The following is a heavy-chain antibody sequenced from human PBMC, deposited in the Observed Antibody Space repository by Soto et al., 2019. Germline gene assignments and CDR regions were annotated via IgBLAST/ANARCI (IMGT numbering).Heavy chain of an antibody. CDR2: INSDGSST. CDR1: GFTFSSYW. Sequence: GGSLRLSCAASGFTFSSYWMHWVRQAAGKGLVWVSRINSDGSSTSYADSVKGRFTISRDNPKNTLYLQRNSLRAEATAVYCCARDRYGDYNFDYWGQGTLVTVSS. D-gene: IGHD4-17*01. J-gene: IGHJ4*02. V-gene: IGHV3-74*01. CDR3: ARDRYGDYNFDY.